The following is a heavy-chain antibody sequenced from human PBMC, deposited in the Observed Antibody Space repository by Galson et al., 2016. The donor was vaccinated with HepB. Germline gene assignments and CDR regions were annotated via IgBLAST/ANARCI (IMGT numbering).Heavy chain of an antibody. CDR3: AREYYSDTSGGI. CDR1: GFTFSWSA. J-gene: IGHJ4*02. Sequence: SLRLSCAASGFTFSWSAMHWVRQAPGTGLEWLALISYDGSTEKYTDSVKGRFTISRDNSRNTLYLQMNSLRPEDTAVYYCAREYYSDTSGGIWGQGTLVTVSS. D-gene: IGHD3-22*01. V-gene: IGHV3-30-3*01. CDR2: ISYDGSTE.